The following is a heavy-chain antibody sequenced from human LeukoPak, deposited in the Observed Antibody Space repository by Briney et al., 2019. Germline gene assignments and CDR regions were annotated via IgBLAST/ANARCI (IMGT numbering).Heavy chain of an antibody. D-gene: IGHD2-21*02. J-gene: IGHJ4*02. CDR1: GFTFDDYA. Sequence: PGRSLRLSCEASGFTFDDYAMHWVRQAPGKGLEWVSGITWNGNIIAYADSVKGRFTTFRDNTKNSLYLQMNSLRVEDTAMYYCARDGLRRPPTPYCGGDCPLDYWGQGTLVSVSS. V-gene: IGHV3-9*01. CDR2: ITWNGNII. CDR3: ARDGLRRPPTPYCGGDCPLDY.